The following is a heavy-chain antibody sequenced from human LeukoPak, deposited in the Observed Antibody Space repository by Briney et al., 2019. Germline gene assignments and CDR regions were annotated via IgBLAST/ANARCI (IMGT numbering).Heavy chain of an antibody. CDR2: INHSGST. CDR3: ARDSRGSGFDY. Sequence: PSETLSLTCAVYGGSFSGYYWSWIRQPPGKGLEWIGEINHSGSTNYNPSLKSRVTISVDRSKNQFSLKLSSVTAADTAVYYCARDSRGSGFDYWGQGTLVTVSS. D-gene: IGHD3-10*01. J-gene: IGHJ4*02. V-gene: IGHV4-34*01. CDR1: GGSFSGYY.